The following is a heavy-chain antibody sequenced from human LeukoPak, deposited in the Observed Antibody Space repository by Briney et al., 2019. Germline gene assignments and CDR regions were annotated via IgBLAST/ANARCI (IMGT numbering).Heavy chain of an antibody. Sequence: ASVKVSCKAFGYTFTSNYMHWVRQAPGQGPEWMGVISPSGGSTTYAQKFQGRITMTRDTSTSTVYMELSSLRSEDTAVYYCATSYYYDGSDYYRTDYWGQGTLVTVSS. CDR1: GYTFTSNY. CDR2: ISPSGGST. V-gene: IGHV1-46*01. CDR3: ATSYYYDGSDYYRTDY. J-gene: IGHJ4*02. D-gene: IGHD3-22*01.